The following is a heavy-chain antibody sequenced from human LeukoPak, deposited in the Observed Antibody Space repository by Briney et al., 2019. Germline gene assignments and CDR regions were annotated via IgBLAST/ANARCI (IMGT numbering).Heavy chain of an antibody. CDR1: GYTFASYD. J-gene: IGHJ6*02. D-gene: IGHD2-15*01. Sequence: GASVKVSCKASGYTFASYDINWVRQAPGQGLEWMGWMNPNSGNTGYAQKFQGRVTMTRNTSISTAYMELSSLRSEDTAVYYCASSRHSRRPRSPRYYYYYGMDVWGQGTTVTVSS. V-gene: IGHV1-8*01. CDR3: ASSRHSRRPRSPRYYYYYGMDV. CDR2: MNPNSGNT.